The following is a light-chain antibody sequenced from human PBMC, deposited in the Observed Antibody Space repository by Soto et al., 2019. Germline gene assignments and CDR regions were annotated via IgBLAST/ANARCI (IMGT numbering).Light chain of an antibody. CDR2: DVS. CDR3: SSYTSSSTLVV. V-gene: IGLV2-14*01. J-gene: IGLJ2*01. CDR1: SSDVGGYNY. Sequence: QSVLTQPASVSGSPGQSITISCTGTSSDVGGYNYVSWYQQHPGKAPKLMIYDVSNRPSGVSNRFSGSKSGKTASLTISGLQAEDEAGYYCSSYTSSSTLVVFGGGTKAHRP.